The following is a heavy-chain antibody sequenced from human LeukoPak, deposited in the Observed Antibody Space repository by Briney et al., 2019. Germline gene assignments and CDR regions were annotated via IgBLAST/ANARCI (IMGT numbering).Heavy chain of an antibody. CDR2: ISGTGRTT. J-gene: IGHJ4*02. Sequence: GGSLRLSCAASGFTFSSYATSWVRQAPGKGVEWVTSISGTGRTTYYADSVKGRFPISRDNSKKMVYLQLNSLIADYTAIYYCASNREGVVAAIYWGQGIMVTVCS. D-gene: IGHD2-21*02. V-gene: IGHV3-23*01. CDR3: ASNREGVVAAIY. CDR1: GFTFSSYA.